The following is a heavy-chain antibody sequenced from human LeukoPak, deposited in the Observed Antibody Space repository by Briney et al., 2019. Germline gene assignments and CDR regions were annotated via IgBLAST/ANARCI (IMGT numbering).Heavy chain of an antibody. CDR3: ARGPAYYYGSGSPPLDY. J-gene: IGHJ4*02. CDR1: GGSFSGYY. V-gene: IGHV4-34*01. Sequence: SETLSLTCAVYGGSFSGYYWSWIRQPPGKGLEWIGEINHSGSTNYNPSLKSRVTIPVDTSKNQFSLKLSSVTAADTAVYYCARGPAYYYGSGSPPLDYWGQGTLVTVSS. CDR2: INHSGST. D-gene: IGHD3-10*01.